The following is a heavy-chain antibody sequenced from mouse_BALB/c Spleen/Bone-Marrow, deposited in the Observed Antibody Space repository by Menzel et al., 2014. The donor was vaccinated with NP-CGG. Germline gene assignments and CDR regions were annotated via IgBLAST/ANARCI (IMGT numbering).Heavy chain of an antibody. CDR3: AREDGLWYFDV. V-gene: IGHV1-9*01. Sequence: VQLQQSGAELMKPGASVKISCKVTGYTFSSYWIEWVKQRPGHGLEWIGEILPGSGSTNYNEKFKGKATFTADTSSNTAYMQLSSLTSEDSAVHYCAREDGLWYFDVWGAGTTVTVSS. CDR2: ILPGSGST. CDR1: GYTFSSYW. J-gene: IGHJ1*01. D-gene: IGHD1-1*01.